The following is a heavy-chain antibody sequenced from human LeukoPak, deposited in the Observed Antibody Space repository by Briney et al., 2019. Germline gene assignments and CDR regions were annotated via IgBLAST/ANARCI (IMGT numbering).Heavy chain of an antibody. CDR3: ARDEPGSGAFDI. V-gene: IGHV4-59*12. Sequence: SETLSLTCTVSGGSISSYYWGWIRQPPGKGLEWIGEINHSGSTNYNPSLKSRVTMSVDTSKNQFSLKLSSVTAADTAVYYCARDEPGSGAFDIWGQGTMVTVSS. CDR2: INHSGST. D-gene: IGHD1-1*01. J-gene: IGHJ3*02. CDR1: GGSISSYY.